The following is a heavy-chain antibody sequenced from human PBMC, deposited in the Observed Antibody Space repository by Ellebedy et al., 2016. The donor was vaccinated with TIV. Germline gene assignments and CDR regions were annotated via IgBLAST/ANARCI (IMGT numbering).Heavy chain of an antibody. CDR2: IKQDGSEK. V-gene: IGHV3-7*03. D-gene: IGHD4-17*01. J-gene: IGHJ5*02. CDR3: ARLQMTTTFNWFDP. CDR1: GFTFSSYW. Sequence: GESLKISCAASGFTFSSYWMSWVRQAPGKGLEWVANIKQDGSEKYYVDSVKGRFTISRDNAKNSLYLQMNSLRAEDTAVYYCARLQMTTTFNWFDPWGRGTLVTVSS.